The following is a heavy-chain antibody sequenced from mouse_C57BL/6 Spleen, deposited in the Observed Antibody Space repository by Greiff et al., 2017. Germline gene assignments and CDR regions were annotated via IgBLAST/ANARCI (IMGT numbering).Heavy chain of an antibody. Sequence: VQLQQPGAELVRPGSSVKLSCKASGYTFTSYWMHWVKQRPIQGLEWIGNIDPSDSETHYNQKFKDKATLTVDKSSSTAYMQLSSLTSEDSAVYYCSREEGLRRGFAYWGQGTLVTVSA. CDR1: GYTFTSYW. J-gene: IGHJ3*01. D-gene: IGHD2-4*01. V-gene: IGHV1-52*01. CDR3: SREEGLRRGFAY. CDR2: IDPSDSET.